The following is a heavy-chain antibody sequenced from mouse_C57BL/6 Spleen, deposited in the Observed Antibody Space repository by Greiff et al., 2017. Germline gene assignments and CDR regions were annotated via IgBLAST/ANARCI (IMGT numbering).Heavy chain of an antibody. CDR2: IYPRDGST. J-gene: IGHJ4*01. CDR3: ARKGSGGGLFYYAMDY. V-gene: IGHV1-85*01. CDR1: GYTFTSYD. Sequence: QVQLKESGPELVKPGASVKLSCKASGYTFTSYDINWVKQRPGQGLEWIGWIYPRDGSTKYNEKFKGKATLTVDTSSSTAYMELHSLTSEDSAVYFCARKGSGGGLFYYAMDYWGQGTSVTVSS. D-gene: IGHD3-1*01.